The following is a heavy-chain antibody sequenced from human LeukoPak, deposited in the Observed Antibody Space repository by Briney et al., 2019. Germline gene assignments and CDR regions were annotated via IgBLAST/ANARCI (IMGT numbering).Heavy chain of an antibody. CDR3: AELGITMIGGV. V-gene: IGHV3-7*01. Sequence: PGGSLRLSCEASGFSFSNSWMSWVRQAPGKGLEWVANINQDGTQKYYVDSVKGRFTISRDNAKNSLYLQMNSLRAEDTAVYYCAELGITMIGGVWGKGTTVTISS. J-gene: IGHJ6*04. CDR1: GFSFSNSW. CDR2: INQDGTQK. D-gene: IGHD3-10*02.